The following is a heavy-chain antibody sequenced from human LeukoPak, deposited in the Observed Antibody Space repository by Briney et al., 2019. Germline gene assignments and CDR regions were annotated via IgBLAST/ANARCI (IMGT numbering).Heavy chain of an antibody. Sequence: PSETLSLTCTVSGGSISSGGYYWSWIRQHPGKGLEWIGYIYYSGSTYYNPSLKSRVTISVGTSKNQFSLKLSSVTAADTAVYYCARSGYSSGWVDYWGQGALVTVSS. CDR1: GGSISSGGYY. V-gene: IGHV4-31*03. J-gene: IGHJ4*02. D-gene: IGHD6-19*01. CDR2: IYYSGST. CDR3: ARSGYSSGWVDY.